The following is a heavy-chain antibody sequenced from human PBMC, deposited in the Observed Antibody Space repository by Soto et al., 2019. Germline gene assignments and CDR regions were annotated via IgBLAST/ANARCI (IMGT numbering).Heavy chain of an antibody. CDR3: ARWNYYDSGKSFDP. CDR2: IKQDGSQK. CDR1: GFTFSNYW. V-gene: IGHV3-7*05. D-gene: IGHD3-10*01. Sequence: GGSLRLSCAASGFTFSNYWMTWVRQAPGKGLEWVAHIKQDGSQKDYLDSVKGRFTISRDNAKNSLYLHVNSLRAEDTAVYYCARWNYYDSGKSFDPWGQGTLVTVSS. J-gene: IGHJ5*02.